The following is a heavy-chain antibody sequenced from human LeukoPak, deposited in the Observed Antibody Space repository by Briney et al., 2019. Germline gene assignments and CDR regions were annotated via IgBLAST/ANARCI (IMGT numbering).Heavy chain of an antibody. Sequence: QPGGSLRLSCAASGFTFSSYEMNWARQPPGKGLEWVSYISSSGSTIYYADSVKGRFTISRDNAKNSLYLQMNSLRAEDTAVYYCARGYCTNGVCSHPWGQGTLVTVSS. V-gene: IGHV3-48*03. D-gene: IGHD2-8*01. CDR1: GFTFSSYE. CDR2: ISSSGSTI. J-gene: IGHJ5*02. CDR3: ARGYCTNGVCSHP.